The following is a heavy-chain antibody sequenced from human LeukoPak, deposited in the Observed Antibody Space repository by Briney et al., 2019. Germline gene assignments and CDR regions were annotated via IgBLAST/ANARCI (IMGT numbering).Heavy chain of an antibody. CDR3: VKGGEGSSAYYYYMDV. Sequence: PGRSLRLSCAASGFTFDNYGMHWVRQVPGKGLEWVAGISRNSGYKGYADSVKGRFTISRDNARESVSLQMNSLRSEDTALYYCVKGGEGSSAYYYYMDVWGKGTMVTVSS. V-gene: IGHV3-9*01. CDR2: ISRNSGYK. CDR1: GFTFDNYG. J-gene: IGHJ6*03. D-gene: IGHD6-6*01.